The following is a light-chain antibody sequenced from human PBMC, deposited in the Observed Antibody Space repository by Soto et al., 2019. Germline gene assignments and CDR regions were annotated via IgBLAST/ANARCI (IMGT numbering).Light chain of an antibody. Sequence: QSVLTQPRSVSGSPGQSVTISCTGTSSDVGGYNFISWYQLHPGKAPKLMIYDVSKRPSGVPDRFSGSKSGNTASLTISGLQAEDEADYYCCSYAGTYVVFGGGTKLTVL. V-gene: IGLV2-11*01. J-gene: IGLJ2*01. CDR3: CSYAGTYVV. CDR2: DVS. CDR1: SSDVGGYNF.